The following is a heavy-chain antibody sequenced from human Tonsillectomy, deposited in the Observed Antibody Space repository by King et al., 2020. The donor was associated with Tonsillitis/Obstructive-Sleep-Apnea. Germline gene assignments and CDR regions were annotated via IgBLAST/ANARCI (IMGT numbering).Heavy chain of an antibody. J-gene: IGHJ4*02. CDR3: ARDSMSHYFDSSTYYTFDY. V-gene: IGHV1-18*01. CDR1: GYTFTSYG. D-gene: IGHD3-22*01. Sequence: VQLVESGAEVKKPEASVKGSGKASGYTFTSYGISWVRQAPGQGLEWMGWISAYNGDTNYAQKLQGRGTMTTDTSTSTAYMELRSLRSDDTAVYYCARDSMSHYFDSSTYYTFDYWGQGTLVTVSS. CDR2: ISAYNGDT.